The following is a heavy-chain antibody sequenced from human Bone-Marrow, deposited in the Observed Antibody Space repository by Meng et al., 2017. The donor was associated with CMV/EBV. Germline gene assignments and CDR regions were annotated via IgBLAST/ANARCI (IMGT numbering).Heavy chain of an antibody. CDR2: INPSSGVT. V-gene: IGHV1-2*02. CDR3: ARVLFFGDPFDY. Sequence: ASVKVSCKASGYNFIGYHIHWVRQAPGQGLEWMGWINPSSGVTKYAQRFQGRVTMTRDTSISTAYMELSSLRSDDTAVYYCARVLFFGDPFDYWGQGTLAASSS. D-gene: IGHD4-17*01. J-gene: IGHJ4*02. CDR1: GYNFIGYH.